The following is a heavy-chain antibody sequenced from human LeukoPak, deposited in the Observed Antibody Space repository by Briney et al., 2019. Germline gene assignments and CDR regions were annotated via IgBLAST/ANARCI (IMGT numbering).Heavy chain of an antibody. CDR2: ISGSGGST. J-gene: IGHJ5*02. Sequence: GGSLRLSCAASGFTFSSYAMSWVRQAPGKGLERVSAISGSGGSTYYADSVKGRFTISRDNSKNTLYLQMNSLRAEDTAVYYCAKDATYDFWSGYGPPRDWFDPWGQGTLVTVSS. V-gene: IGHV3-23*01. CDR3: AKDATYDFWSGYGPPRDWFDP. CDR1: GFTFSSYA. D-gene: IGHD3-3*01.